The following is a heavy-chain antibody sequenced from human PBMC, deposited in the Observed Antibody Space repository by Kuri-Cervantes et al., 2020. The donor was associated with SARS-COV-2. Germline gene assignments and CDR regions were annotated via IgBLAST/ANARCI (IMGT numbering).Heavy chain of an antibody. Sequence: ASVKVSCKASGGTFSSYAINWVRQAPGQGLEWMGWINPNSGGTNYAQKFQGRVTMTRDTSISTAYMELSRLRSDDTAVYYCARGNFPPYDFWSGYYTYYFDYWGQGTLVTVSS. CDR1: GGTFSSYA. CDR3: ARGNFPPYDFWSGYYTYYFDY. CDR2: INPNSGGT. J-gene: IGHJ4*02. D-gene: IGHD3-3*01. V-gene: IGHV1-2*02.